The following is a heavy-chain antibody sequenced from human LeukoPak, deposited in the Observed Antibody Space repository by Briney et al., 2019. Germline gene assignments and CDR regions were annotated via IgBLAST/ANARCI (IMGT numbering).Heavy chain of an antibody. D-gene: IGHD4-17*01. CDR1: GGSISSYY. J-gene: IGHJ4*02. Sequence: SETLSLTCTVSGGSISSYYWSWIRQPPGKGLEWIGYIYYSGSTNYNPSLKSRVTISVDTSKNQFSLKLSSVTAADTAAYYCARGVTNDYWGQGTLVTVSS. V-gene: IGHV4-59*01. CDR2: IYYSGST. CDR3: ARGVTNDY.